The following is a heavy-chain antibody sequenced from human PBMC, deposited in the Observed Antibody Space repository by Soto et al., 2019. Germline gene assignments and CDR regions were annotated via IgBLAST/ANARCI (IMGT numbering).Heavy chain of an antibody. V-gene: IGHV3-23*01. D-gene: IGHD6-19*01. CDR2: ISGSGGST. Sequence: GGSLSLSWAASGFTFSSYAMSWVRQAPGKGLEWVSAISGSGGSTYYADSVKGRFTISRDNSKNTLYLQMNSLRAEDTAVYYCAKSQWLVNWFDPWGQGTLVTVSS. CDR3: AKSQWLVNWFDP. J-gene: IGHJ5*02. CDR1: GFTFSSYA.